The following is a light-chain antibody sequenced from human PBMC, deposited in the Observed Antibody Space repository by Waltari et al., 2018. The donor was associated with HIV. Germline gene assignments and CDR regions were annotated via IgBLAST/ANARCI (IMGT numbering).Light chain of an antibody. CDR2: DVS. CDR3: SSYTSITLI. J-gene: IGLJ2*01. V-gene: IGLV2-14*03. CDR1: GSDIGGYNY. Sequence: QSALTQPASVSGSPGQSITISCTGSGSDIGGYNYVSWYQHYPGKAPKLIIYDVSRRPSVVSNRFSGSKSGNTASLTISGLRAEDEADYYCSSYTSITLIFGGGTKL.